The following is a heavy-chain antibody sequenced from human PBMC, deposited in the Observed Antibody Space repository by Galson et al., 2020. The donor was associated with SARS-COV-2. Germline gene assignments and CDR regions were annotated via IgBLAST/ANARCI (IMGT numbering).Heavy chain of an antibody. Sequence: GESLKISCAASGFTFSDYYMSWIRQAPGKGLEWVSYISSSGSTIYYADSVKGRFTISRDNAKNSLYLQMNSLRAEDTAVYYCARAPLYYSYSSGWYVSWGQGTLVTVSS. CDR3: ARAPLYYSYSSGWYVS. CDR1: GFTFSDYY. CDR2: ISSSGSTI. J-gene: IGHJ4*02. D-gene: IGHD6-19*01. V-gene: IGHV3-11*01.